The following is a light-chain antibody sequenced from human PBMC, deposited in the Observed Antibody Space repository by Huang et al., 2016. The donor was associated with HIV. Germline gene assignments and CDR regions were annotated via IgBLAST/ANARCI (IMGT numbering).Light chain of an antibody. Sequence: DIQMTQSPSSLSASVGDRVTITCQASQDISNYLNWNQQKPGKAPKLLIYDASNLETGGPSRFSGSGSGTDFTFTINSLQPEDIATYYCQQYDSPWYTFGQGTKLEIK. V-gene: IGKV1-33*01. CDR1: QDISNY. J-gene: IGKJ2*01. CDR2: DAS. CDR3: QQYDSPWYT.